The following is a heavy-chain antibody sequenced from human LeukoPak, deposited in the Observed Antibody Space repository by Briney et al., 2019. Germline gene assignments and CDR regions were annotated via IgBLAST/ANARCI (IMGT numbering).Heavy chain of an antibody. V-gene: IGHV4-59*01. CDR2: IYYSGST. J-gene: IGHJ4*02. CDR3: ATQAEYSSSSAFGSFDY. D-gene: IGHD6-6*01. Sequence: PSETLSLTCTVSGGSISSYYWSWIRQPPGKGLEWIGYIYYSGSTNYNPSLKSRVTISVDTSKNQFSLKLSSVTAADTAVYYCATQAEYSSSSAFGSFDYWGQGTLVTVSS. CDR1: GGSISSYY.